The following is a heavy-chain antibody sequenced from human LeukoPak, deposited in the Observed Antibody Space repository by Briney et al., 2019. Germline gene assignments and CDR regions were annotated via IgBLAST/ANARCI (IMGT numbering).Heavy chain of an antibody. V-gene: IGHV3-13*01. CDR3: ARANNSGWPYYFYYYVMDV. CDR2: IGTAGDT. D-gene: IGHD6-19*01. CDR1: GFTFSSYD. Sequence: PGGSLRLSCAASGFTFSSYDMHWVRQATGKGLEWVSAIGTAGDTYYPGSVKGRFTISRENAKNSLYLQMNSLRAGDTAVYYCARANNSGWPYYFYYYVMDVWGQGTTVTVSS. J-gene: IGHJ6*02.